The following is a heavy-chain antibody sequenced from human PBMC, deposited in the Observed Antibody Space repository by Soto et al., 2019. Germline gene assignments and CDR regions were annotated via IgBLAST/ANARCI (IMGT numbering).Heavy chain of an antibody. CDR1: GGSISSSSYY. CDR3: ARSFQLRQIDY. Sequence: NPSETLSLTCTVSGGSISSSSYYWGWIRQPPGKGLEWIGSIYYSGSTYYNPSLKSRVTISVDTSKNQFSLKLSSVTAADTAVYYCARSFQLRQIDYWGQGTLVTVS. CDR2: IYYSGST. D-gene: IGHD1-1*01. J-gene: IGHJ4*02. V-gene: IGHV4-39*01.